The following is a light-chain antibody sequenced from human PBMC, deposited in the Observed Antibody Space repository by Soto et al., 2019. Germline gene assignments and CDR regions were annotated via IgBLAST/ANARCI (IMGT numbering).Light chain of an antibody. Sequence: EILIPQSPATLSVSTGERATLSCRASQSVSSNLAWYPQQNGQAPRLLIYDASNKDTGIPARFSGSGSGTDFTLPISSLEPKDVQVDYCQQRSNWPGTFGQGTKVDIK. CDR1: QSVSSN. CDR3: QQRSNWPGT. V-gene: IGKV3-11*01. CDR2: DAS. J-gene: IGKJ1*01.